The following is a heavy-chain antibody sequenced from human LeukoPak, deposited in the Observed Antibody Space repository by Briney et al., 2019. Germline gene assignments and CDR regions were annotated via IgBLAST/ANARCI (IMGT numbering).Heavy chain of an antibody. V-gene: IGHV3-23*01. CDR3: AKASTGYFDY. J-gene: IGHJ4*02. CDR1: GFTFSSYA. Sequence: GGSLRLSCAASGFTFSSYAMSWVRQAPGKGLEWVSGISGSGGATYYADSVKGRFTISRDNSKNTLYLQMNSLRAEDTAVYYCAKASTGYFDYWGQGTLVTVSS. D-gene: IGHD2-2*01. CDR2: ISGSGGAT.